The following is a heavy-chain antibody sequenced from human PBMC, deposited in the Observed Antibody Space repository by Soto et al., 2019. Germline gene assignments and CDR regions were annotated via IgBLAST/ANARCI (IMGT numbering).Heavy chain of an antibody. CDR2: ISSSSSYI. Sequence: GGSLRLSCAASGFTFSRYSMNWVRQAPGKGLEWVSSISSSSSYIYYADSVKGRFTISRDNAKDSLYLQMNSLRAEDTPVYYCERFGLHGMDVWGQGTTVTVSS. V-gene: IGHV3-21*01. CDR3: ERFGLHGMDV. J-gene: IGHJ6*01. D-gene: IGHD3-16*01. CDR1: GFTFSRYS.